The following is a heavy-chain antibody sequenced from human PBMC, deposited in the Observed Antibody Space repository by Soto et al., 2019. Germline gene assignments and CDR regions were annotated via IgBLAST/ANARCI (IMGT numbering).Heavy chain of an antibody. Sequence: ASVKVSCKASGYTLTTYGVSWVRQAAGQGLEWMGWISAYNGNTNYAQKLQGRVSMTTDTSTSTAYMELRRLRSDDTAVYYCARTLHCTSTSCEDYFEYLGQGTLVNVSS. V-gene: IGHV1-18*04. CDR2: ISAYNGNT. J-gene: IGHJ4*02. CDR1: GYTLTTYG. CDR3: ARTLHCTSTSCEDYFEY. D-gene: IGHD2-2*01.